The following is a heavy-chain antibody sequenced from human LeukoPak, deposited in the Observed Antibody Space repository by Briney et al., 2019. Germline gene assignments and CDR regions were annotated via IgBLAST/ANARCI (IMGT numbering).Heavy chain of an antibody. V-gene: IGHV1-24*01. CDR2: FDPEDGET. D-gene: IGHD6-13*01. CDR3: ATDLTHRDSSSWYYFDY. CDR1: GYTLTELS. J-gene: IGHJ4*02. Sequence: ASVKVSCKASGYTLTELSMHWVRQAPGKGLEWMGGFDPEDGETIYAQKFQGRVTMTEDTSTDTAYMELSSLRSEDTAVYYCATDLTHRDSSSWYYFDYWGQGTLVTVSS.